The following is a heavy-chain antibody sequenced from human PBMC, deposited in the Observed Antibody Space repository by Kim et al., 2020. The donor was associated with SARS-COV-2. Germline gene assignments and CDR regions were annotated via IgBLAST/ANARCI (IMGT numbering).Heavy chain of an antibody. CDR3: TTVHLSSQSSSTRNYYYYGMDV. J-gene: IGHJ6*01. V-gene: IGHV3-15*01. D-gene: IGHD6-6*01. Sequence: GGSLRLSCAASGFTFSNAWMSWVRQAPGKGLEWVGRIKSKTDGGTTDYAAPVKGRFTITRDDSKNTLYLQMNSLKTEDTAVYYCTTVHLSSQSSSTRNYYYYGMDVWREGTTVTVSS. CDR1: GFTFSNAW. CDR2: IKSKTDGGTT.